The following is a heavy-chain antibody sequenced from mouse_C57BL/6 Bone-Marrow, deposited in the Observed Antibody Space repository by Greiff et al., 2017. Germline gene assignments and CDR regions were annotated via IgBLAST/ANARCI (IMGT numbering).Heavy chain of an antibody. J-gene: IGHJ1*03. CDR3: ARGDYDGTGYFDV. Sequence: VQLQQSGPGLVKPSQSLSLTCSVTGYSITSGYYWNWIRQFPGNKLEWMGYISYDGSNNYNPSLKNRISINRDTSKNQFFLKLNSVTTEDTATYYGARGDYDGTGYFDVWGTGTTVTVSS. CDR1: GYSITSGYY. V-gene: IGHV3-6*01. CDR2: ISYDGSN. D-gene: IGHD2-4*01.